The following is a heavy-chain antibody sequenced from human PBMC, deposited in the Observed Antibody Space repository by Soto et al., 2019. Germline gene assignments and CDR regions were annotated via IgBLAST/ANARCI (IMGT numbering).Heavy chain of an antibody. CDR1: GFTFSSYA. CDR3: AWFGYSGPANFDY. CDR2: ISYDGSNK. Sequence: PGGSLRLSCAASGFTFSSYAMHWVRQAPGKGLEWVAVISYDGSNKYYADSVKGRFTISRDNSKNTLYLQMNSLRAEDTAVYYCAWFGYSGPANFDYWGQGTLVTVSS. V-gene: IGHV3-30-3*01. J-gene: IGHJ4*02. D-gene: IGHD5-12*01.